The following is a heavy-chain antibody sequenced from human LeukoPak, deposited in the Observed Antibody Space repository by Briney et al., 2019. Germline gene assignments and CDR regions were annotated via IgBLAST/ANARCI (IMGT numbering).Heavy chain of an antibody. CDR3: ARAAAGPPFFDY. CDR1: GFTFSSYG. CDR2: IRYDGSNK. Sequence: QPGGSLRLSCAASGFTFSSYGMHWVRQAPGKGLEWVAFIRYDGSNKYYADSVKGRFTISRDNSKNTLYLQMNSLRAEDTAVYYCARAAAGPPFFDYWGQGTLVTVSS. D-gene: IGHD6-13*01. V-gene: IGHV3-30*02. J-gene: IGHJ4*02.